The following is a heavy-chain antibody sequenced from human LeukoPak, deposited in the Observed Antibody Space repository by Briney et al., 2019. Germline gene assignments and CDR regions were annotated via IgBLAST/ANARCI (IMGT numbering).Heavy chain of an antibody. Sequence: GGSLRLSCAASGFTFSGYWMTWVRQAPGKGLEWVANIRQDGLETYYVDSVKGRFTISRDNAKNSLYLQMNSLTAEDTAVYYCARRDEQWLSSYFDYWGQGTLVTVSS. D-gene: IGHD6-19*01. V-gene: IGHV3-7*01. J-gene: IGHJ4*02. CDR1: GFTFSGYW. CDR2: IRQDGLET. CDR3: ARRDEQWLSSYFDY.